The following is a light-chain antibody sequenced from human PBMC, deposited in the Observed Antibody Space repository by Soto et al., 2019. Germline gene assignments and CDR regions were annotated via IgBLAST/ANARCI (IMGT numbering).Light chain of an antibody. V-gene: IGKV3-15*01. Sequence: EIVMTQSPATLSVSPGERATLSCRARQSVSSNVGWYQQKPGQAPRLLIYGASTRATGIPARFSGSGSGTEFTLTISSLQSEDFAVYYCQQYVTWSWTFGHVTKVEIK. CDR2: GAS. CDR3: QQYVTWSWT. J-gene: IGKJ1*01. CDR1: QSVSSN.